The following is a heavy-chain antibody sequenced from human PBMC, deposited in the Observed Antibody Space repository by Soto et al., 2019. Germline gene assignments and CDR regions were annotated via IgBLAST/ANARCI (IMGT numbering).Heavy chain of an antibody. CDR1: GFSFSSFS. V-gene: IGHV3-48*04. J-gene: IGHJ4*02. Sequence: EVHLVESGGDLVQPGGSLRLSCAASGFSFSSFSMNWVRQAPGKGLEWVSYISGGGTTTYYADSVKGRFTISRDDAKNSMHLQRNSLQAEDTAVYYCARLWDYGSGSYWGQGTLVTVSS. CDR2: ISGGGTTT. D-gene: IGHD3-10*01. CDR3: ARLWDYGSGSY.